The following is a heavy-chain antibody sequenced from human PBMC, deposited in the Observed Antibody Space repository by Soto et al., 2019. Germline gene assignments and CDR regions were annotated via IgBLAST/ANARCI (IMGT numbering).Heavy chain of an antibody. J-gene: IGHJ4*02. D-gene: IGHD3-22*01. CDR3: ATVLLFSGSSVVGPFN. V-gene: IGHV3-33*03. CDR1: GLTFSSFA. Sequence: QVQLVESGGGVVQPGKSLRLSCTASGLTFSSFAMHWVRQAPGKGLEWVAIIWYDGGKKTYADSVEGRFTVSRDYSRNTLYLHMGSMTAEDTGVYYCATVLLFSGSSVVGPFNWGEGALSTVSS. CDR2: IWYDGGKK.